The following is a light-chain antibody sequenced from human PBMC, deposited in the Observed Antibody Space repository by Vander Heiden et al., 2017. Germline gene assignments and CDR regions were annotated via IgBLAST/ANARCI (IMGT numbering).Light chain of an antibody. J-gene: IGLJ2*01. CDR3: AAWDDSLNGPI. CDR1: SSNIGNSV. Sequence: TISCSGTSSNIGNSVVHWYQQLPGKPPKLLIYYDDLLPSGVSDRFSGSKSGTSASLAISGLQSEDEADYYCAAWDDSLNGPIFGGGTKLTVL. CDR2: YDD. V-gene: IGLV1-36*01.